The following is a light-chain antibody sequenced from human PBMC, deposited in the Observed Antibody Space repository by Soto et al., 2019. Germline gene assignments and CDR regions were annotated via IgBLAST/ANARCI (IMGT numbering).Light chain of an antibody. J-gene: IGKJ3*01. CDR2: GAS. CDR3: QQRSNWPPT. Sequence: EIVMTQSPATLSVSPGERATLSCRASQSVSSNLAWYQQKPGQAPRLLIYGASNRATGIPDRFSGSGSGTDFTLTISRLEPEDFAVYYCQQRSNWPPTFGPGTKVDIK. CDR1: QSVSSN. V-gene: IGKV3-11*01.